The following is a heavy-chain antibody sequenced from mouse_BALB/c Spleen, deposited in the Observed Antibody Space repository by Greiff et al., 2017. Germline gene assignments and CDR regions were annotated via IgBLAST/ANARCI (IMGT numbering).Heavy chain of an antibody. CDR1: GYSFTSYW. V-gene: IGHV1-5*01. J-gene: IGHJ2*01. CDR2: IYPGNSDT. CDR3: PTSANWDSYCFDY. Sequence: EVQLQQSGTVLARPGASVKMSCKASGYSFTSYWMHWVKQRPGQGLEWIGAIYPGNSDTSYNQKFKGKAKLTAVTSASTAYMELSSLTNEDSAVYYCPTSANWDSYCFDYWGQGTTLTVSS. D-gene: IGHD4-1*01.